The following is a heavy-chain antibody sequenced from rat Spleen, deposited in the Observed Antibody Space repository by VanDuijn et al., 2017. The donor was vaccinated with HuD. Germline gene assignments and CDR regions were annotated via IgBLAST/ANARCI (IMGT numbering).Heavy chain of an antibody. D-gene: IGHD1-7*01. CDR3: TKGPRDYGYPYVMDA. J-gene: IGHJ4*01. V-gene: IGHV5-31*01. CDR2: VTNSGDAP. Sequence: EVQLVESGGGLVQPGRSLKLSCVASGFTFSNHWMTWIRQAPGKRLEWITSVTNSGDAPHYPDSVKGRFTISRDNAKSTLYLLTNSLRSEDTATYYCTKGPRDYGYPYVMDAWGQGVSVTVSS. CDR1: GFTFSNHW.